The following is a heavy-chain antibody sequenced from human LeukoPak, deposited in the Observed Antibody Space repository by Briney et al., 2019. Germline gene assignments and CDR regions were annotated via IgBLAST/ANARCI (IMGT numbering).Heavy chain of an antibody. D-gene: IGHD2-21*02. Sequence: ASVKVSFKASGYTFTSYGISWVRQAPGQGLEWMGCISAYNGNTNYAQKLQGRVTMTTDTSTSTAYMELRSLRSDDTAVYYCARDLIVVVTADDAFDIWGQGTMVTVSS. J-gene: IGHJ3*02. V-gene: IGHV1-18*01. CDR3: ARDLIVVVTADDAFDI. CDR1: GYTFTSYG. CDR2: ISAYNGNT.